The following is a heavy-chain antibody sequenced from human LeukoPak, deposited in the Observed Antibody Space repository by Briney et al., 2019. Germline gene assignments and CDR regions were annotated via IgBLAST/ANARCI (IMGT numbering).Heavy chain of an antibody. J-gene: IGHJ4*02. CDR2: IYYSGST. CDR1: GGSISSYY. D-gene: IGHD5-12*01. Sequence: PSETLSLTCTVSGGSISSYYWSWIRQPPGKGLEWIGYIYYSGSTNYNPSLKSRVTISVDTSKNQFSLKLSFVTAADTAVYYCARHGGYDSESFDYWGQGTLVTVSS. V-gene: IGHV4-59*08. CDR3: ARHGGYDSESFDY.